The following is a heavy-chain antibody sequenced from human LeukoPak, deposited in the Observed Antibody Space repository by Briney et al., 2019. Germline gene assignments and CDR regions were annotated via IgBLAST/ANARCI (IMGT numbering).Heavy chain of an antibody. V-gene: IGHV1-18*01. Sequence: ASVKVSCKASGYTFTSYGISWVRQAPGQGLEWMGWISAYNGNTNYAQKLQGRVTMTTDTSTSTAYMELRSLRSDDTAVYYCARDPNSSGWYYCDYWGQGILVTVSS. CDR3: ARDPNSSGWYYCDY. D-gene: IGHD6-19*01. CDR1: GYTFTSYG. J-gene: IGHJ4*02. CDR2: ISAYNGNT.